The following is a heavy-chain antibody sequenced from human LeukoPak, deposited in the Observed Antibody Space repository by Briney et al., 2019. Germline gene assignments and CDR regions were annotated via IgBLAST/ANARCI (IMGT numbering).Heavy chain of an antibody. CDR3: AKVWGSYSTGYFDY. CDR1: RLTFSSYA. V-gene: IGHV3-23*01. CDR2: ISGSGGSI. D-gene: IGHD1-26*01. Sequence: GGSLRLSCAASRLTFSSYAMNWVRQAPGKGLEWVSAISGSGGSIYYTDSVKGRFTISRDNSKNTLFLQMNSLRAEDTAVYYCAKVWGSYSTGYFDYWGQGTLVTVSS. J-gene: IGHJ4*02.